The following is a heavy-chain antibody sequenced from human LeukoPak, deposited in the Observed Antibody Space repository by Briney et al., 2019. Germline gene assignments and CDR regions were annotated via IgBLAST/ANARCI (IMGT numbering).Heavy chain of an antibody. CDR1: GGTFSSYA. V-gene: IGHV1-69*04. CDR2: IIPILGIA. CDR3: ARALSSRSVQASGSYPGDY. D-gene: IGHD1-26*01. J-gene: IGHJ4*02. Sequence: ASVKVSCKASGGTFSSYAISWVRQAPGQGLEWMGRIIPILGIANYAQKFQGRVTITADKSTSTAYMELSSLRSEDTAVYYCARALSSRSVQASGSYPGDYWGQGTLVTVSS.